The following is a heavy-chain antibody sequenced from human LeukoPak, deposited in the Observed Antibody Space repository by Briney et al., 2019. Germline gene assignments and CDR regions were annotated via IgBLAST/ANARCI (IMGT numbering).Heavy chain of an antibody. Sequence: GGSLRLSCAASGFTFYKYWMDWVRQAPGKGLEWVAQINQDVRVKHYVDSVKGRFTISRDNAKNLVSLQMSSLRAEDTAVYYCARGSDYSNGNIYEDDFEYWGQGTLVTVSS. CDR3: ARGSDYSNGNIYEDDFEY. CDR2: INQDVRVK. J-gene: IGHJ4*02. D-gene: IGHD5-12*01. CDR1: GFTFYKYW. V-gene: IGHV3-7*01.